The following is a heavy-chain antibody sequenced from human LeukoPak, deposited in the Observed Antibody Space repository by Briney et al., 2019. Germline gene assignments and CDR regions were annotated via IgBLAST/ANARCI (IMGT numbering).Heavy chain of an antibody. CDR3: ARRSGYDLWDY. D-gene: IGHD5-12*01. Sequence: SETLSLTCAVYGGSFSGYYWSWIRQPPGKGLEWIGEINHSGGTNYNPSLKSRVTISVDTSKNQFSLKLSSVTAADTAVYYCARRSGYDLWDYWGQGTLVTVSS. V-gene: IGHV4-34*01. J-gene: IGHJ4*02. CDR1: GGSFSGYY. CDR2: INHSGGT.